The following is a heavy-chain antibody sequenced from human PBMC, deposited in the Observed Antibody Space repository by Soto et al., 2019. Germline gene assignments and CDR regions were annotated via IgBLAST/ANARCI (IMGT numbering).Heavy chain of an antibody. CDR3: ARELSGSGTYLDY. Sequence: EVQLVESGGTLVKPGGSLRLSCAASGFTFSRYSVNWVRQAPGKGLEWVSSISSSGTYIYYADSVKGRFTVARDNAKNSLSLQMNSLRAEDTAVYYCARELSGSGTYLDYWGQGTLVTVSS. CDR1: GFTFSRYS. CDR2: ISSSGTYI. D-gene: IGHD3-10*01. J-gene: IGHJ4*02. V-gene: IGHV3-21*01.